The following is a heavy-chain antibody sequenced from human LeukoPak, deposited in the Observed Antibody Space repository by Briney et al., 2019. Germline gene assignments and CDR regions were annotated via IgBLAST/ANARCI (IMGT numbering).Heavy chain of an antibody. CDR2: IYYSGST. J-gene: IGHJ4*02. CDR1: GGSISSYY. CDR3: ARANYSAIFGVDPFDY. D-gene: IGHD3-3*01. V-gene: IGHV4-59*08. Sequence: SETLSLTCTVSGGSISSYYWSWIRQPPGKGLEWIGYIYYSGSTNYNPSLKSRVTISVDTSKNQFSLKLSSVTAADTAVYYCARANYSAIFGVDPFDYWGQGTLVTVSS.